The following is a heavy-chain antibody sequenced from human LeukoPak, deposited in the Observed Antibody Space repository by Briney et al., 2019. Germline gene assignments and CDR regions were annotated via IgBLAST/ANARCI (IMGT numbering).Heavy chain of an antibody. CDR1: GGSISSGSYY. J-gene: IGHJ2*01. Sequence: SETLSLTCTVSGGSISSGSYYWSWIRQPAGKGLEWIGRIYTSGSTNYNPSLKSRVTISVDTSKNQLSLMLTSVTAADTAMYYCARGSTDVYWYLDVWGRGTLVTVSS. CDR2: IYTSGST. D-gene: IGHD1-26*01. V-gene: IGHV4-61*02. CDR3: ARGSTDVYWYLDV.